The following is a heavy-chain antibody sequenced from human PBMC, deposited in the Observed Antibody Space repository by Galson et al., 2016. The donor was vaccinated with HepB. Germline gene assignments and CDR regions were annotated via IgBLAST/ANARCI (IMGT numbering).Heavy chain of an antibody. V-gene: IGHV3-30*03. CDR1: GFNFNNYG. J-gene: IGHJ4*02. D-gene: IGHD3-22*01. CDR2: VSHHGIDK. CDR3: IKARQATSGYYYPFFDG. Sequence: SLRLSCAASGFNFNNYGMHWVRQAPGKGLEWVAVVSHHGIDKYYADSVKGRFTISRDNSKNTLSLQLNSLRIEDTAVYHCIKARQATSGYYYPFFDGWGQGTLVTVSS.